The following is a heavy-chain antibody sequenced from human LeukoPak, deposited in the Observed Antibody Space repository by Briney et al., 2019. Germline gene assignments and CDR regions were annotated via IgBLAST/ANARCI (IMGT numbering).Heavy chain of an antibody. Sequence: GGSLRLSCAASGLTFSSFAMTWVRQAPGKGLEWVSIISVNGGSTYADSVKGRFTISRDNSKNTLYLQMKSLIAEDTAIYYCARAIKYGSGSYWFDYWGQGTLVTVSS. CDR2: ISVNGGST. V-gene: IGHV3-23*01. J-gene: IGHJ4*02. CDR1: GLTFSSFA. CDR3: ARAIKYGSGSYWFDY. D-gene: IGHD3-10*01.